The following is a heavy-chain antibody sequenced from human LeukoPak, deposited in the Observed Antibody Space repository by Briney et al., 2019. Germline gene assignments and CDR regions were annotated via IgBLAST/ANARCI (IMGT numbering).Heavy chain of an antibody. J-gene: IGHJ6*02. Sequence: PSQTLSLTCAVHGGALSGYYWSWIRQPPGKGLEWIGEINHSGSTNYNPSLKSRVTISVDTSKNQCSLKVSSVPAADPAVYYCARVPYCSGGSCNYYYYYGMDVWGQGTTVTVSS. D-gene: IGHD2-15*01. CDR2: INHSGST. CDR1: GGALSGYY. V-gene: IGHV4-34*01. CDR3: ARVPYCSGGSCNYYYYYGMDV.